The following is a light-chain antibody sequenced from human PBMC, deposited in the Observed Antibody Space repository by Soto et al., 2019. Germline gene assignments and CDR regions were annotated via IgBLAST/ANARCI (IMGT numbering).Light chain of an antibody. V-gene: IGKV1-5*03. Sequence: DVQMTQSPLTLSASVGDRVTITCRASEGVRSWLDWYQQKPGKAPKLLIYKSSTLESGVPSRFSGYAAGTYVSLTISSLQLENVATYDCQEYNIYPLSFGPGTKVVVK. J-gene: IGKJ1*01. CDR1: EGVRSW. CDR2: KSS. CDR3: QEYNIYPLS.